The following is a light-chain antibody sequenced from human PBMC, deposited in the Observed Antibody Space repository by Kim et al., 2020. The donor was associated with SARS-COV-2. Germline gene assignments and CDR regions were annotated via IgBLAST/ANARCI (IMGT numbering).Light chain of an antibody. V-gene: IGKV1-9*01. J-gene: IGKJ2*01. CDR2: TAS. CDR1: QGINSD. CDR3: QQVNSYPYT. Sequence: SASVGDRITITGRASQGINSDLAWYQQKPGKAPNLLIYTASTLQSAVPSRFSGSGSGTDFSLTISSLQPEDFATYYCQQVNSYPYTFGQGTKLEI.